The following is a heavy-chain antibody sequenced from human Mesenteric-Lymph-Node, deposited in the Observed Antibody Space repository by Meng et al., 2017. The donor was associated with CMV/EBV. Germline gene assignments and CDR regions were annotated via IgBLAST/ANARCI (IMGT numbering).Heavy chain of an antibody. D-gene: IGHD3-16*01. CDR2: IRQDGSEK. CDR3: ATLSDWGAFDY. J-gene: IGHJ4*02. Sequence: GESLKISCAASGFTFSSFWMTWVRQAPGKGLEWVANIRQDGSEKYYVDSVKGRFTISRDNAKNSLYLQMNSLRAEDTAVYYCATLSDWGAFDYWGQETLVTVSS. V-gene: IGHV3-7*01. CDR1: GFTFSSFW.